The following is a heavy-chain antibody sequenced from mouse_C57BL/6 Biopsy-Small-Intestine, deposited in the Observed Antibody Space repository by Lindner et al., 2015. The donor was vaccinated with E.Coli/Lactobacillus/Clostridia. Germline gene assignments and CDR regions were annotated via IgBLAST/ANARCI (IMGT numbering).Heavy chain of an antibody. CDR3: GRDQGYGDYLGRY. CDR2: INPDSGAT. Sequence: SVKVSCKTSGYTFSDYYIHWVRQAPGEGLEWMGRINPDSGATNYAQKLRGRVTLTRDTSISAAYMELSRLSSGDTAVYYCGRDQGYGDYLGRYWGQGTLVTVSS. J-gene: IGHJ4*01. CDR1: GYTFSDYY. V-gene: IGHV1-84*01. D-gene: IGHD2-13*01.